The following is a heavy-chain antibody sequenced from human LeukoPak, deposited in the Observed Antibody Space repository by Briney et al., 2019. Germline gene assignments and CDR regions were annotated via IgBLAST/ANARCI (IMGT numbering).Heavy chain of an antibody. CDR2: IYTSGST. CDR3: ARGNCGGDCYNYYYYGMDV. J-gene: IGHJ6*02. CDR1: HGSLSSGSYY. D-gene: IGHD2-21*02. V-gene: IGHV4-61*02. Sequence: SQTLSLTCTVSHGSLSSGSYYWRWIRHPAGNGLEWLWRIYTSGSTNYSPSLKSRVTISVDTSKNQFSLKLSSVTAADTAVYYCARGNCGGDCYNYYYYGMDVWGQGTTVTVSS.